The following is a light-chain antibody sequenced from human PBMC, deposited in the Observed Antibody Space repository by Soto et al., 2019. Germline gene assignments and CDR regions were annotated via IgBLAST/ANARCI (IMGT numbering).Light chain of an antibody. CDR1: SGHSSYA. CDR3: QTWDIGARVV. V-gene: IGLV4-69*01. J-gene: IGLJ2*01. CDR2: LSSDGSH. Sequence: QPVLTQSPSASASLGASVKLTCTLSSGHSSYAIAWHQQQPEKGPRYLMKLSSDGSHSKGDGIPDRFSGSSSGAERYLTISSLQSEDEADYYCQTWDIGARVVFGGGTKRPS.